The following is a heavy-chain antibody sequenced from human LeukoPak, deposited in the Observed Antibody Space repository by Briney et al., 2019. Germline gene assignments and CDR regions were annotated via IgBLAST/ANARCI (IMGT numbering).Heavy chain of an antibody. CDR2: INPSGGST. V-gene: IGHV1-46*01. J-gene: IGHJ4*02. Sequence: ASVKVSCKASGYTFTSYYMHWVRQAPGQGLEWMGIINPSGGSTSYAQKFQGRVTMTRDTSTSTVYMELSSLRSEDTAVYYCARDLGYYDFWSGPDYWGQGTLVTVPS. CDR3: ARDLGYYDFWSGPDY. D-gene: IGHD3-3*01. CDR1: GYTFTSYY.